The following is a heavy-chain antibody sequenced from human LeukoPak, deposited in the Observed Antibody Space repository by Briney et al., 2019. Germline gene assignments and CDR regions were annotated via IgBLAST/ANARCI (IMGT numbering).Heavy chain of an antibody. CDR2: IYHSGST. V-gene: IGHV4-30-2*03. D-gene: IGHD6-6*01. CDR3: ATSLRTWFDP. CDR1: GGSISSGGYS. Sequence: PSETLSLTCAVSGGSISSGGYSWSWIRQPPGKGLEWIGYIYHSGSTYYNPSLKSRVTISVDTSKNQFSLKLSSVTAADTAVYYCATSLRTWFDPWGQGTLVTVSS. J-gene: IGHJ5*02.